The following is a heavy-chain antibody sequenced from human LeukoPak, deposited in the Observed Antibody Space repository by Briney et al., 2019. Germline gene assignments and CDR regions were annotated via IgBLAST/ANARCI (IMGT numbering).Heavy chain of an antibody. D-gene: IGHD4-23*01. CDR1: GYTFSSYA. J-gene: IGHJ4*02. CDR3: ARDLGLTTVVTPPDY. Sequence: PGGSLRLSCAASGYTFSSYAMHWVRQAPGKGLEWVAVISYDGSNKYYADSVKGRFTISRDNSKNTLYLQMNSLRAEDTAVYYCARDLGLTTVVTPPDYWGQGTLVTVSS. V-gene: IGHV3-30-3*01. CDR2: ISYDGSNK.